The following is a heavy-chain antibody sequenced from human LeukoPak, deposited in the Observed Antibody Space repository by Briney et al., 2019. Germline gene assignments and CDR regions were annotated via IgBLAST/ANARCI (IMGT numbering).Heavy chain of an antibody. V-gene: IGHV2-5*02. J-gene: IGHJ5*02. CDR1: GFSLSTSGVG. Sequence: SGPTLVNPTQTLTLTCTFSGFSLSTSGVGVGWIRQPPGKALEWLALIYWDDDKRYSPSLKSRLTITKDTSKNQMVLTMTNMDPVDIATYYCAHRLNTMVRGLFDPWGQGTLVTVSS. CDR2: IYWDDDK. CDR3: AHRLNTMVRGLFDP. D-gene: IGHD3-10*01.